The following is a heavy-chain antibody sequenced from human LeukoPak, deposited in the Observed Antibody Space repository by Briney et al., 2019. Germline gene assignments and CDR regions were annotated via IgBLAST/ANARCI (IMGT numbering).Heavy chain of an antibody. J-gene: IGHJ4*02. V-gene: IGHV3-48*01. CDR1: GFSLTNFD. CDR3: ARDLPVAAADF. D-gene: IGHD6-13*01. Sequence: GGALRLSCAAPGFSLTNFDMNWIRQAPGKGLEWVSFFSVRYNVIYYADAVEGRFTVSRDEAKNSLYLQMNSLRAEDTALYYCARDLPVAAADFWGQGTLVTVSS. CDR2: FSVRYNVI.